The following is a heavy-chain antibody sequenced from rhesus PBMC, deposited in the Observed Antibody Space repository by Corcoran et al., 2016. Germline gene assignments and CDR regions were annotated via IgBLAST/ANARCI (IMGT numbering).Heavy chain of an antibody. Sequence: QVQLQESGPGLVKPSETLSLTCAVSGGSISSGYYYWSWIRQPPGKGLEWIGYITYSGSTSYNPSLKSRVTISRVTSKHQFSLNLSSVSAAAAAVYYCASGLSSGWSLDYWGQGVLVTVSS. CDR1: GGSISSGYYY. D-gene: IGHD6S26*01. CDR3: ASGLSSGWSLDY. J-gene: IGHJ4*01. V-gene: IGHV4-122*02. CDR2: ITYSGST.